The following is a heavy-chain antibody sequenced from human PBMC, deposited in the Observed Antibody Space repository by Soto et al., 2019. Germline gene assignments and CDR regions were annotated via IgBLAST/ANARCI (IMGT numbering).Heavy chain of an antibody. CDR1: GFTFSNAW. J-gene: IGHJ3*02. Sequence: GSLRLSCAASGFTFSNAWMSWVRQAPGKGLEWVGRIKSKTDGGTTDYAAPVKGRFTISRDDSKNTLYLQMNSLKTEDTAVYYCTTDLNYYDSSGYLDAFDIWGQGTMVTVSS. CDR3: TTDLNYYDSSGYLDAFDI. CDR2: IKSKTDGGTT. V-gene: IGHV3-15*01. D-gene: IGHD3-22*01.